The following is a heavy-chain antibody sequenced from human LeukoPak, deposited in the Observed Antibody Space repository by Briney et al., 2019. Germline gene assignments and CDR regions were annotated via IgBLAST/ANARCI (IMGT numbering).Heavy chain of an antibody. CDR3: ARDHYGDYGFDY. J-gene: IGHJ4*02. CDR1: GFTFSSYT. Sequence: GGSLRLSCAASGFTFSSYTMNWVRQAPGKGLEWVSSISGTSGYIHYADSVKGRFTISRDNAKNSVYLQMTSLRDEDTAVYYCARDHYGDYGFDYWGQGTLVTVSS. D-gene: IGHD4-17*01. V-gene: IGHV3-21*01. CDR2: ISGTSGYI.